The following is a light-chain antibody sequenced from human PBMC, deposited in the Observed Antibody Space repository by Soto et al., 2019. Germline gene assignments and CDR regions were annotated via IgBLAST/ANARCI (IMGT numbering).Light chain of an antibody. Sequence: QSVLTQPPSASGTPGQRVTISCSGSSSNIGSNTVNWYQQLPGTAPKLLIYSNNQRPSGVPDRFSGSKSGTSASLAISGLQSEDEADYYCAAWDGSLNPWVFGGGTKLTVL. CDR3: AAWDGSLNPWV. V-gene: IGLV1-44*01. CDR1: SSNIGSNT. J-gene: IGLJ3*02. CDR2: SNN.